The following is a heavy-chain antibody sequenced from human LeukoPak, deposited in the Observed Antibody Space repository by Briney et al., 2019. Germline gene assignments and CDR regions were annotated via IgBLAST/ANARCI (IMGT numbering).Heavy chain of an antibody. D-gene: IGHD1-14*01. Sequence: GGTLRLSCAASGFTFSSYAMSWVRQAPGKGLEWVSGISGSGSGGSTYYADSVKGRFTISRDNSKNTLYLQMNSLRAEDTAVYYCAKSSLNRFDYWGQGTLVTVSS. J-gene: IGHJ4*02. CDR2: ISGSGSGGST. CDR3: AKSSLNRFDY. V-gene: IGHV3-23*01. CDR1: GFTFSSYA.